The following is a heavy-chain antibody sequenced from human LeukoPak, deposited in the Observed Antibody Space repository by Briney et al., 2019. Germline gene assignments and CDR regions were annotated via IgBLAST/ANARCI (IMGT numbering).Heavy chain of an antibody. Sequence: SETLSLTCAVSGGSISSGGYSWSWIRQPPGKGLEWIGYIYHSGSTYYNPSLKSRVTISVDRSKNQFSLKLSSVTAADTAVYYCARADMVRGDASAFDFWGQGTMVTVSS. V-gene: IGHV4-30-2*01. CDR3: ARADMVRGDASAFDF. CDR1: GGSISSGGYS. CDR2: IYHSGST. D-gene: IGHD3-10*01. J-gene: IGHJ3*01.